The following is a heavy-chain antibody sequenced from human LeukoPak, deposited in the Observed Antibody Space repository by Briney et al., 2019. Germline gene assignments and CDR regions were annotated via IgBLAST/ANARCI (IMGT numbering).Heavy chain of an antibody. Sequence: QPGGSLRLSCAASGFTFSSYAMSWVRQAPGKGLEWVSAISGSGGSTYYADSVKGRFTISRDNPKNTLYLQMNSLRAEDTAVYYCAKDWGYSSSWHDAFDIWGQGTMVTVSS. J-gene: IGHJ3*02. CDR3: AKDWGYSSSWHDAFDI. CDR2: ISGSGGST. V-gene: IGHV3-23*01. CDR1: GFTFSSYA. D-gene: IGHD6-13*01.